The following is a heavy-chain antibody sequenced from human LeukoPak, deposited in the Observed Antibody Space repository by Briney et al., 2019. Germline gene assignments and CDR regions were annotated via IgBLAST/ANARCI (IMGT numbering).Heavy chain of an antibody. V-gene: IGHV3-48*03. CDR2: ITISGHTK. Sequence: GGSLRLSFAASGFDFSTYEMNWVRQAPGKGLEWIADITISGHTKNYVDSVKGRFTISRDNARTSLYLQMNSLRVEDTGVYYCARGDPHADLWGQGTLVTVSS. J-gene: IGHJ5*02. CDR3: ARGDPHADL. CDR1: GFDFSTYE.